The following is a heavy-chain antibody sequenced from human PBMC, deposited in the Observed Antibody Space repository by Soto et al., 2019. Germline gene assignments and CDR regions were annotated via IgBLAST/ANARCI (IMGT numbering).Heavy chain of an antibody. CDR2: ISNDGSEK. CDR1: GFTFRTYG. CDR3: AKYVYDTGWSVPFDP. D-gene: IGHD6-19*01. J-gene: IGHJ5*02. Sequence: GGSLRLSCAAFGFTFRTYGMHWVRQAPGKGLECVAVISNDGSEKYFADSVKGRFAISRDNSKNTLFLQMNSLRDEDTAVYYCAKYVYDTGWSVPFDPWGQGTLVTVSS. V-gene: IGHV3-30*18.